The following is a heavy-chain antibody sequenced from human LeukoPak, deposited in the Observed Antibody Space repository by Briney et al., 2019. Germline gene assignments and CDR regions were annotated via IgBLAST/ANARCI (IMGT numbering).Heavy chain of an antibody. J-gene: IGHJ4*02. CDR1: GGSISSYY. D-gene: IGHD3-22*01. CDR3: ARHHDSGCYYFDD. Sequence: SETLSLTCTVSGGSISSYYWSWIRQPPGKGLEWIGYIYYSGSTNYNPSLKSRVTISVDTSKNQFSLKLTSVTAADSAVYYCARHHDSGCYYFDDWGQGTLVTVSS. V-gene: IGHV4-59*08. CDR2: IYYSGST.